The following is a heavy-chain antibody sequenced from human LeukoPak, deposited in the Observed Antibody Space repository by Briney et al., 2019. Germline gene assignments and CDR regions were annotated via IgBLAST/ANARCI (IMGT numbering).Heavy chain of an antibody. CDR1: GFTFSSYW. Sequence: GGSLRLSCAASGFTFSSYWMSWVRQAPGKGLECVANIKQDGSEKYYVDSVKGRFTISRDNAKNSLYLQMNSLRAEDTAVYYCARGGGGSGSYYIFDYWGQGTLVTVSS. J-gene: IGHJ4*02. CDR2: IKQDGSEK. V-gene: IGHV3-7*01. CDR3: ARGGGGSGSYYIFDY. D-gene: IGHD3-10*01.